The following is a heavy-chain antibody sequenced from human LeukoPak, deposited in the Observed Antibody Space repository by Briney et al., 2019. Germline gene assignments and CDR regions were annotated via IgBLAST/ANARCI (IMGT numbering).Heavy chain of an antibody. CDR1: GGSINSSNHN. CDR3: ARAIAARFDPPLYYFDY. Sequence: SDTLSLTCTVSGGSINSSNHNWGWIRQPPGKGLEWIGSIYYSGNTYYNPSLKSRVTMSVDTSKNQFSLKLSSVTAADTAVYYCARAIAARFDPPLYYFDYWGQGTLVTVSS. CDR2: IYYSGNT. J-gene: IGHJ4*02. V-gene: IGHV4-39*07. D-gene: IGHD6-6*01.